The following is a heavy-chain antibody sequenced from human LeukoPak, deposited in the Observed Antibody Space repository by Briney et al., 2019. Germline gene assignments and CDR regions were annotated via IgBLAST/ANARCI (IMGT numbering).Heavy chain of an antibody. V-gene: IGHV3-48*03. Sequence: GGSLRLSCAASGXTFSSYEMNWVRQAPGKGLEWVSYISSSGSTIYYADSVKGRFSISRDNAKNSLYLQMNSLSAEDTAVYYCARDHGITGTTIYPLWGQGTLVTVSS. CDR3: ARDHGITGTTIYPL. CDR2: ISSSGSTI. J-gene: IGHJ4*02. D-gene: IGHD1-7*01. CDR1: GXTFSSYE.